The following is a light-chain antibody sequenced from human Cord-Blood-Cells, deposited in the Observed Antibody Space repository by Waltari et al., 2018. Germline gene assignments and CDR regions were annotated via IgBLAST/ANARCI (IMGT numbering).Light chain of an antibody. CDR1: SSDVGGYNY. J-gene: IGLJ1*01. CDR2: DVS. Sequence: QSALTQPASVSGSPGQPLTISCTGTSSDVGGYNYVSWDQQHPGKAPKLMIYDVSNRPSGVSNRFAGSKSGNTASLTISGLQAEDEADYYCSSYTSSSTYVFGTGTKVTVL. V-gene: IGLV2-14*01. CDR3: SSYTSSSTYV.